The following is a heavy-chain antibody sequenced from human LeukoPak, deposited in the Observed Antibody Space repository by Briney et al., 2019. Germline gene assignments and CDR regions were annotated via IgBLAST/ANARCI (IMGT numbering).Heavy chain of an antibody. J-gene: IGHJ3*02. V-gene: IGHV3-23*01. D-gene: IGHD1-26*01. Sequence: GGSLRLSCAASGFTFSSYAMSWVRQAPWKGLEWVSAISGSGGSTYYADSAKGRFTISRDNSKNTLYLQMNSLRAEDTAVYYCAKDRGLVGATGAFDIWGQGTMVTVSS. CDR3: AKDRGLVGATGAFDI. CDR2: ISGSGGST. CDR1: GFTFSSYA.